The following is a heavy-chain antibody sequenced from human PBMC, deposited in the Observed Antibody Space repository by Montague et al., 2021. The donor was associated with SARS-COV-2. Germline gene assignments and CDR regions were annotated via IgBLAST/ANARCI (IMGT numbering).Heavy chain of an antibody. V-gene: IGHV4-61*02. Sequence: TLSLTCTVSGGSISSGSYYWNWIRQPAGKGLEWIGRIYTSGSTNYNPSLKSRVTISVDTSKNQFSLKLSSVTAADTAVYYCAGESLHLTGYYNDYFDYCVQGTLGTGS. CDR2: IYTSGST. J-gene: IGHJ4*02. CDR3: AGESLHLTGYYNDYFDY. D-gene: IGHD3-9*01. CDR1: GGSISSGSYY.